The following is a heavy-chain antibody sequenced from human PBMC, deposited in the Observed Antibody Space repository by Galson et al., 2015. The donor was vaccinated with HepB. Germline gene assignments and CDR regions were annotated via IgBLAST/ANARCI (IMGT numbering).Heavy chain of an antibody. CDR2: IIPIFGIG. CDR3: ANAGECSGGSCFEGS. J-gene: IGHJ5*02. Sequence: SVKVSCKASRVNFNSYSINWVRQVPGQELEWMGGIIPIFGIGNYAQKFQGRVMINADKSTRTVYMEMSKLTSEDTAMYYCANAGECSGGSCFEGSWGQGTLVTVSS. CDR1: RVNFNSYS. D-gene: IGHD2-15*01. V-gene: IGHV1-69*10.